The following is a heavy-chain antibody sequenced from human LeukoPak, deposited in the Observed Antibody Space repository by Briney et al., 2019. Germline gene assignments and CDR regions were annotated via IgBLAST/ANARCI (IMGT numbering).Heavy chain of an antibody. CDR2: IYSDGST. CDR1: GFSFSDYY. J-gene: IGHJ4*02. CDR3: ARSWFSSYFDF. V-gene: IGHV3-53*01. Sequence: GGSLRLSCAASGFSFSDYYMSCVRQAPGRGLEWVSLIYSDGSTYYADSVKGRFTISRDNSKNTLYLQMNSLRAEDTAVYYCARSWFSSYFDFWGQGILVTVSS. D-gene: IGHD3-10*01.